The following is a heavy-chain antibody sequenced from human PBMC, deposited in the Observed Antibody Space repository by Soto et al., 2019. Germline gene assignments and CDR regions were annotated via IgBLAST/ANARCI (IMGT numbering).Heavy chain of an antibody. J-gene: IGHJ6*02. CDR1: GFTFSSYS. CDR2: ISSSSSTI. Sequence: EVQLVESGGGLVQPGGSLRLSCAASGFTFSSYSMNWVRQAPGKGLEWVSYISSSSSTIYYADSVKGRFTISRDNAKNSLYLQMNSLGAEDTAVYYCARTRYGMDVWGQGTTVTVSS. CDR3: ARTRYGMDV. V-gene: IGHV3-48*01.